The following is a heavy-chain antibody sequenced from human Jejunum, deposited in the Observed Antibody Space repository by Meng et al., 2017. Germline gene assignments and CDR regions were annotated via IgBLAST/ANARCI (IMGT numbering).Heavy chain of an antibody. D-gene: IGHD5-18*01. V-gene: IGHV4-4*02. J-gene: IGHJ4*02. CDR1: GGSISNSNW. CDR2: IYRGGST. Sequence: QVQLQESGPGLVKPSGTLSLTCAVSGGSISNSNWWGWVRQPPGKGLEWIGEIYRGGSTNYNPSLKSRVTMSVDKSKNQFSLKLSSVTAADTAVYYCASDVDTAMAIDYWGQGTLVTVSS. CDR3: ASDVDTAMAIDY.